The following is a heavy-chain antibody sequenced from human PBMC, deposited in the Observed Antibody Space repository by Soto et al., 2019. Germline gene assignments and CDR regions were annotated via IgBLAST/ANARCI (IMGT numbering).Heavy chain of an antibody. J-gene: IGHJ6*02. CDR3: AKDLREWELLYYGMDV. D-gene: IGHD1-26*01. V-gene: IGHV3-30*18. CDR1: GFTFSSYG. Sequence: GGSLRLSCAASGFTFSSYGMHWVRQAPGKGLEWVAVISYDGSNKYYADSVKGRFTISRDNSKNTLYLQMNSLRAEDTAVYYCAKDLREWELLYYGMDVWGQGTTVTVSS. CDR2: ISYDGSNK.